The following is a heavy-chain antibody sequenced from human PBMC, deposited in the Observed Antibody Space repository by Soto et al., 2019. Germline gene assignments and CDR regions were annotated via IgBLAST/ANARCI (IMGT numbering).Heavy chain of an antibody. CDR1: GGSISGYY. V-gene: IGHV4-59*01. Sequence: PSETLSLTCTVSGGSISGYYWTWIRQPPGKGLEWIGYIFYSGVTNYNPSLKSRVTLSVDTSKNQFSLKLRSVTAADTAVYYCARVGSSGWSPDYWGQGILVTVSS. D-gene: IGHD6-19*01. CDR2: IFYSGVT. J-gene: IGHJ4*02. CDR3: ARVGSSGWSPDY.